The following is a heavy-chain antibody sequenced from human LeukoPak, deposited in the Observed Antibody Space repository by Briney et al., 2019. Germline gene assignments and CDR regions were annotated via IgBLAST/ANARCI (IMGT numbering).Heavy chain of an antibody. CDR3: ARRRGIVRFDY. CDR1: GGSISSSSYY. Sequence: PSETLFLTCTVSGGSISSSSYYWDWIRQPPGEGLEWIGSIYYSGSTYYKPSFKSRVTISVDTSKNQFSLKLSSVTAADTAVYYCARRRGIVRFDYWGQGTLVTVSS. CDR2: IYYSGST. J-gene: IGHJ4*02. D-gene: IGHD1-26*01. V-gene: IGHV4-39*01.